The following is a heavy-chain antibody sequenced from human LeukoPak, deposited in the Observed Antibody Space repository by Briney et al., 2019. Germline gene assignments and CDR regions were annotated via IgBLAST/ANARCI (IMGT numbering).Heavy chain of an antibody. CDR3: AREYGQDTPHFDY. D-gene: IGHD2-15*01. CDR1: GFTFSTYA. V-gene: IGHV3-64*01. Sequence: GGSLRLSCAVSGFTFSTYAMHWVRQAPGEGLEYVSGISRDGGSTYYANSVKGRFTISRDNSKNTLYLQMGSLRGEDMAVYYCAREYGQDTPHFDYWGQGTLVTVSS. CDR2: ISRDGGST. J-gene: IGHJ4*02.